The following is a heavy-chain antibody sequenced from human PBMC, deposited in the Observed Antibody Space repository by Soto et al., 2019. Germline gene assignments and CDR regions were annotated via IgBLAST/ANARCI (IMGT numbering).Heavy chain of an antibody. D-gene: IGHD3-10*01. CDR2: ISAYNGNT. CDR1: GYTFTSYG. V-gene: IGHV1-18*01. Sequence: ASVKVSCKASGYTFTSYGISWVRQAPGQGLEWMGWISAYNGNTNYAQKLQGRVTMTTDTSTSTAYMELRSLRSDDTDVYYCGRDSTMVRGVISSGMDVWGQGTTVTVSS. CDR3: GRDSTMVRGVISSGMDV. J-gene: IGHJ6*02.